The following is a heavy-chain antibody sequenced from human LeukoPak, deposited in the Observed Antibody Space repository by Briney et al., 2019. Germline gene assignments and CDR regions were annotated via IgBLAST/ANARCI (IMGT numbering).Heavy chain of an antibody. V-gene: IGHV4-4*02. CDR3: ARGRWLDY. D-gene: IGHD4-23*01. J-gene: IGHJ4*02. Sequence: SETLSLTCAVSGDSISSSNWWSWVRQPPGKGLEWIGEIYHSWSTNYNPSLKSRVTISIDNSKNQFSLKLSSVTAADTAVYYCARGRWLDYWGQGTLVSVSS. CDR2: IYHSWST. CDR1: GDSISSSNW.